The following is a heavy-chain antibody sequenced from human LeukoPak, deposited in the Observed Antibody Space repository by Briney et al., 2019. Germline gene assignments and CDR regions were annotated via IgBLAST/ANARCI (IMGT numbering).Heavy chain of an antibody. CDR2: IHYSGST. CDR1: GGSISSYY. V-gene: IGHV4-59*08. J-gene: IGHJ6*02. Sequence: PSETLSLTCTVSGGSISSYYWSWIRQPPGKGLEWIGYIHYSGSTNYNPSLKSRVTISVDTSKNQFSLKLSSVTAADTAVYYCARHSDNYDFWSGYLYGMDVRGQGTTVTVSS. D-gene: IGHD3-3*01. CDR3: ARHSDNYDFWSGYLYGMDV.